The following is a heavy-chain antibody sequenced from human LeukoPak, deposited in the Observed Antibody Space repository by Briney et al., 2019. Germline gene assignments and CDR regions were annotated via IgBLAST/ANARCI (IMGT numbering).Heavy chain of an antibody. CDR2: MYSGGNT. J-gene: IGHJ4*02. Sequence: GGSLRLSCAASGFTVSSSHISWVRQAPGKGLEWVSVMYSGGNTYYADSVKGRFTISRDKSKNTLYLQMNSLRAEDTAVYHCARVQAVFQNFDYWGQGTLVTVAS. V-gene: IGHV3-66*01. CDR3: ARVQAVFQNFDY. CDR1: GFTVSSSH.